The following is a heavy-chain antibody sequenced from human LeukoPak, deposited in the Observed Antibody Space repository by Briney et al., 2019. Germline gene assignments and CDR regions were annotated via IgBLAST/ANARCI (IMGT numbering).Heavy chain of an antibody. CDR1: GGSVSNYY. Sequence: SETLSLTCTVSGGSVSNYYWSWIRQSPGKGLEWIGYIYYTETSYNPSLKSRVTISADTSKNQFSLKLYSVTAADTAVYYCATRKLGNDYWGQGTLVTVSS. V-gene: IGHV4-59*02. CDR2: IYYTET. D-gene: IGHD7-27*01. CDR3: ATRKLGNDY. J-gene: IGHJ4*02.